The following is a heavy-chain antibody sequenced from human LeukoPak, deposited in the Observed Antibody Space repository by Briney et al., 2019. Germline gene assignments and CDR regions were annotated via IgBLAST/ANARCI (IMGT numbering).Heavy chain of an antibody. CDR1: GFTFSSYG. J-gene: IGHJ4*02. CDR3: AKRSDYGVNGNYFDY. Sequence: GGSLRLSCAASGFTFSSYGMHWVRQAPGKGLEWVAVISYDGSNKYYADSVKGRFTISRDNSKNTLYLQMNSLRAEDTAVYYCAKRSDYGVNGNYFDYWGQGTPVTVSS. V-gene: IGHV3-30*18. D-gene: IGHD4-23*01. CDR2: ISYDGSNK.